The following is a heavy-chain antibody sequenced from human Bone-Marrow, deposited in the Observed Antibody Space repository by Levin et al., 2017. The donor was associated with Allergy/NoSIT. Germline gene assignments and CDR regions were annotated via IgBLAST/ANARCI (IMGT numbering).Heavy chain of an antibody. D-gene: IGHD3-3*01. V-gene: IGHV3-33*01. CDR1: GFTFSSYG. J-gene: IGHJ6*02. CDR2: IWYDGSNK. Sequence: GESLKISCAASGFTFSSYGMHWVRQAPGKGLEWVAVIWYDGSNKYYADSVKGRFTISRDNSKNTLYLQMNSLRAEDTAVYYCARDKGEVPVLRFLEWLLYRWLSEPSYGMDGWGQGTTVTVSS. CDR3: ARDKGEVPVLRFLEWLLYRWLSEPSYGMDG.